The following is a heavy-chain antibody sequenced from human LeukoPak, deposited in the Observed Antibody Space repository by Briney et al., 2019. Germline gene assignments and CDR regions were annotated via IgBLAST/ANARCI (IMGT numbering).Heavy chain of an antibody. V-gene: IGHV3-74*01. CDR2: VNSDGSSI. D-gene: IGHD5-24*01. Sequence: GGSLTLSCAASGFTFSSYCMHWVRQAPGKGLVWVSRVNSDGSSITYADSVKGRFTISRYNAKNTLYLQMNSVRAEDTAVYYCARGDGYYRYWGQGTLVTVSS. J-gene: IGHJ4*02. CDR1: GFTFSSYC. CDR3: ARGDGYYRY.